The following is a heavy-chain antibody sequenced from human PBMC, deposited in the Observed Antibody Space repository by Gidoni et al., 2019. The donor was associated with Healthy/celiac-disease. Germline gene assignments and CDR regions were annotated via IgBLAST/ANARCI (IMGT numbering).Heavy chain of an antibody. D-gene: IGHD6-19*01. CDR1: GFTFDDYA. Sequence: EVQLVESGGGLVQPGRSLRLSCAASGFTFDDYAMPWVRQAPGKGLECVSGISWNSSSIGYADSVKGRFTISRDNAKNSLYLQMNSLRAEDTALYYCAKESSSGWYYFDYWGQGTLVTVSS. V-gene: IGHV3-9*01. J-gene: IGHJ4*02. CDR2: ISWNSSSI. CDR3: AKESSSGWYYFDY.